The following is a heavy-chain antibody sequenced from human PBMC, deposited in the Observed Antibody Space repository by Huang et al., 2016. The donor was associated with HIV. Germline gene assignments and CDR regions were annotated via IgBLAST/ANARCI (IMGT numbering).Heavy chain of an antibody. CDR3: STSGEFYDSSGVLDY. D-gene: IGHD3-22*01. Sequence: QVHLVQSGAEGKKPGASVRVSCKASGYTFTDYFLHWVRQAPGQGLGWMGGMNPNSGDTNYAQKFKDRVTMTRDTFINTAYMELRRLTSDDTAVYYCSTSGEFYDSSGVLDYWGQGTLVIVST. CDR1: GYTFTDYF. J-gene: IGHJ4*02. V-gene: IGHV1-2*02. CDR2: MNPNSGDT.